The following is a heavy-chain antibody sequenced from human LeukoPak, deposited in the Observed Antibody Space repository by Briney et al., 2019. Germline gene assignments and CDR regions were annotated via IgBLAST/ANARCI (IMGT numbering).Heavy chain of an antibody. CDR1: GFIFSTYA. CDR2: ISGDGST. V-gene: IGHV3-23*01. D-gene: IGHD2-15*01. J-gene: IGHJ5*02. CDR3: AKYCSGGNCYSGLS. Sequence: GGSLRLSCAASGFIFSTYAMTWVRQAPGKGLEWVSTISGDGSTYYTGSVKGRFTISRDNSKNTLFLQMNSLRAEDTAVYYCAKYCSGGNCYSGLSWGQGTLVSVSS.